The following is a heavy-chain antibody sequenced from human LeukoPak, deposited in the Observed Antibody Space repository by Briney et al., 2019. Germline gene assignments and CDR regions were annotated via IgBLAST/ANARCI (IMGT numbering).Heavy chain of an antibody. CDR2: IYSGGST. D-gene: IGHD1-1*01. V-gene: IGHV3-66*01. CDR3: AKTTGYYYLDV. J-gene: IGHJ6*03. Sequence: GGSLRLSCAASGFTVSSNYMSWVRQAPGKGLEWVSVIYSGGSTYYADSVKGRFTISRDNSKNTLYLQMNSLRPEDTAVYYCAKTTGYYYLDVWGKGTTVTVSS. CDR1: GFTVSSNY.